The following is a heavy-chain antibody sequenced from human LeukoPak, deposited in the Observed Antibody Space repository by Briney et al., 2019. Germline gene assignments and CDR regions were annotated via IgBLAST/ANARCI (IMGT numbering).Heavy chain of an antibody. CDR2: IYHSGST. Sequence: LSLTCAVSGGSISSGGYSWSWIRQPPGKGLEWIGYIYHSGSTYYNPSLKSRVTISVDRSKNQFSLKLSSVIAADTAVYYCARVGYCSGGSCYDEYFQHWGQGTLVTVSS. CDR1: GGSISSGGYS. CDR3: ARVGYCSGGSCYDEYFQH. V-gene: IGHV4-30-2*01. J-gene: IGHJ1*01. D-gene: IGHD2-15*01.